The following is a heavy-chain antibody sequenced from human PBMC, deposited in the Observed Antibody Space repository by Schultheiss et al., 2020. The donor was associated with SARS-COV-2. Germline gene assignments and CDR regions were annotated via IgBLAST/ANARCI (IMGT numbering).Heavy chain of an antibody. CDR3: AKDRNYGDYGDWFDP. CDR1: GFTFSSYA. J-gene: IGHJ5*02. CDR2: ISGSGGST. V-gene: IGHV3-23*01. Sequence: GGSLRLSCAASGFTFSSYAMSWVRQAPGKGLEWVSAISGSGGSTYYADSVKARFTISRDNSKNTLYLQMNSLRAEDTAVYYCAKDRNYGDYGDWFDPWGQGTLVTVSS. D-gene: IGHD4-17*01.